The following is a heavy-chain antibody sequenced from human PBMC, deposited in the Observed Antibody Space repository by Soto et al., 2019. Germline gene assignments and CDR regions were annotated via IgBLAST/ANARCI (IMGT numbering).Heavy chain of an antibody. Sequence: GASVKVSCKASGGTFSSYAISWVRQAPGQGFEWMGGINAINGNAKYSQKFQGRVTITRDTSASTAYMELSSLRSEDTAVCYCARDLYSSSTYYYYGMDVWGQGTTVTVSS. V-gene: IGHV1-3*01. CDR2: INAINGNA. CDR1: GGTFSSYA. J-gene: IGHJ6*02. CDR3: ARDLYSSSTYYYYGMDV. D-gene: IGHD6-6*01.